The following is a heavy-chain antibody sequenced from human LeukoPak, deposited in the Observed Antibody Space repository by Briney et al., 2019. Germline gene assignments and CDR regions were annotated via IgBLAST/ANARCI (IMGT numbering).Heavy chain of an antibody. Sequence: GESLKISCKGSGYRFASYWIGWVLQMPGKGLEWMGIIYPRDSDTRYSPSFQGQVTISVDKSISTAYLQWSSLEASDTAMYYCASSVEVAGGRCFDYWGQGTLVTVSS. CDR3: ASSVEVAGGRCFDY. V-gene: IGHV5-51*01. D-gene: IGHD6-19*01. J-gene: IGHJ4*02. CDR1: GYRFASYW. CDR2: IYPRDSDT.